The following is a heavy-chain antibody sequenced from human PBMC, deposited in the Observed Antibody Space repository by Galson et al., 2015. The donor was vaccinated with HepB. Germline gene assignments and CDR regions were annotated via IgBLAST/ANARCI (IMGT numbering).Heavy chain of an antibody. J-gene: IGHJ4*02. CDR1: GFTFSTYA. V-gene: IGHV3-30*03. CDR2: ISYDGSNR. CDR3: AGSATFDY. Sequence: SLRLSCAASGFTFSTYAMHWVRQAPGKGLEWVALISYDGSNRYYADSVKGRLTISRDNSKNTLYLQMNSLRAEDTAVYYCAGSATFDYWGQGTLVTVSS. D-gene: IGHD3-10*01.